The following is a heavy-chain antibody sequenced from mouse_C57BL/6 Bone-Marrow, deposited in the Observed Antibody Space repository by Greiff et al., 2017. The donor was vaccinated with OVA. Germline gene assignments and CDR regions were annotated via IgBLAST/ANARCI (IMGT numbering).Heavy chain of an antibody. CDR2: ISSKSSNSAS. CDR1: GFTFNTYA. V-gene: IGHV10-3*01. Sequence: EVKLLESGGGLVQPKGSLKLSCAASGFTFNTYAMHWVRQAPGKGLEWVARISSKSSNSASSYTDSVQDRVTISRDDSQSMLYLQMNHLKTGGTAFYYCVSSYGNLYYAMDYWGQGTSVTVSS. J-gene: IGHJ4*01. CDR3: VSSYGNLYYAMDY. D-gene: IGHD2-1*01.